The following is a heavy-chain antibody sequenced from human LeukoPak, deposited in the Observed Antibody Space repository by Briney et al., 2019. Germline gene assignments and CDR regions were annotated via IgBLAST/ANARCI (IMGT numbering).Heavy chain of an antibody. D-gene: IGHD1-14*01. CDR2: ISLSGST. Sequence: PSETLSLTCAVSGDSISSSNWWTWVRQPPGKGLEWIGEISLSGSTNYNPSLKSRVTISLDKSNNQFSLKLSSVTAADTAVYYCASRWVLTGGPYWGQGTLVTVSS. J-gene: IGHJ4*02. V-gene: IGHV4-4*02. CDR1: GDSISSSNW. CDR3: ASRWVLTGGPY.